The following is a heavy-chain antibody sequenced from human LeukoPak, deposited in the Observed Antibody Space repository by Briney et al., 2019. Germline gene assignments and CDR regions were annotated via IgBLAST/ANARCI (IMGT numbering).Heavy chain of an antibody. CDR3: TTGIDYGGGY. D-gene: IGHD3-16*01. CDR1: GFSFSDVW. Sequence: GGTLRLSCAVSGFSFSDVWMNWVRQAPGKGLVWVGPIKNKDEGENIGYAAPVKGRFTISRDDSKATLYLQMNSLRMEDTAIYYCTTGIDYGGGYWGQGTLVSVSS. J-gene: IGHJ4*02. CDR2: IKNKDEGENI. V-gene: IGHV3-15*07.